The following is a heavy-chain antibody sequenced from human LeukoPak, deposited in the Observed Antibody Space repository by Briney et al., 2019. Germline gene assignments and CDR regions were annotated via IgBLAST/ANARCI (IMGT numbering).Heavy chain of an antibody. CDR3: ARPKDYYDSSGYGC. V-gene: IGHV1-69*02. D-gene: IGHD3-22*01. J-gene: IGHJ4*02. Sequence: SVKVSCKASGGTFSSYTISWVRLAPGQGLEWMGRIIPILGIANYAQKFQGRVTITADKSTSTAYMELSSLRSEDTAVYYCARPKDYYDSSGYGCWGQGTLVTVSS. CDR2: IIPILGIA. CDR1: GGTFSSYT.